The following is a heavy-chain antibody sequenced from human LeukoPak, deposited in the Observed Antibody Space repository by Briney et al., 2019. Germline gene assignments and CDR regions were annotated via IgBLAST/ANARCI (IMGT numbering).Heavy chain of an antibody. CDR3: AKDAQRGFDYSNSLES. Sequence: GGSLRLSCAASGFTYSHYGMHWVRQVPGKRLEWVAVIWSDGTEKYYGDAVKGRFTISRDNSMKTLYLQMNSLRGDDTAVYYCAKDAQRGFDYSNSLESWGQGTLVTVSS. CDR1: GFTYSHYG. CDR2: IWSDGTEK. V-gene: IGHV3-33*06. D-gene: IGHD4-11*01. J-gene: IGHJ5*01.